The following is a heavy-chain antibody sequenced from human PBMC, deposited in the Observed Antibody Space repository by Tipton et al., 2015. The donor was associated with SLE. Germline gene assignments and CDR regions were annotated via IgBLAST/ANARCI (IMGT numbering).Heavy chain of an antibody. J-gene: IGHJ4*02. Sequence: SLRLSCAASGFTFSSYGMHWVRQAPGKGLEWVAFIRYDGSNKYYADSVKGRFTISRDNSKNTLYLQMNSLRAEDTALYYCAKEGESSSCLDYWGQGTLVTVSS. D-gene: IGHD6-13*01. V-gene: IGHV3-30*02. CDR3: AKEGESSSCLDY. CDR1: GFTFSSYG. CDR2: IRYDGSNK.